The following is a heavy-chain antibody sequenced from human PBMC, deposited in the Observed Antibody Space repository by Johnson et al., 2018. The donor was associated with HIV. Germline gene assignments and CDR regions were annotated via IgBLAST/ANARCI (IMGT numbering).Heavy chain of an antibody. J-gene: IGHJ3*02. Sequence: VQLVESGGGVVQPGGSLRLSCAASGLTFSNYGSHWVRQAPGKGLEWVSYISSSGSTIYYADSVVKGRFTISRDNAKNSVFLQMNSLRVEDTAIYYCARQPDNFWSSDAFDIWGQGTMVTVSS. CDR2: ISSSGSTI. CDR1: GLTFSNYG. D-gene: IGHD3-3*01. V-gene: IGHV3-48*04. CDR3: ARQPDNFWSSDAFDI.